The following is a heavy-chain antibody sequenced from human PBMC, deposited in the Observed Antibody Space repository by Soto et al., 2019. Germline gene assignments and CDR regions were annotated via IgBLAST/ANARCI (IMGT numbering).Heavy chain of an antibody. D-gene: IGHD3-10*01. CDR3: ARYYGSVHYYYGMDV. V-gene: IGHV4-59*01. CDR1: GGSINDYY. CDR2: IYYRGNT. Sequence: QVQLQESGPGLVKPSETLSLTCTVSGGSINDYYWSWIRQPPGKGLEWIGFIYYRGNTNYNPSLKSRFTISVETPKNQFSLKLSSVTAADTAVYYCARYYGSVHYYYGMDVWGQGTTVTVSS. J-gene: IGHJ6*02.